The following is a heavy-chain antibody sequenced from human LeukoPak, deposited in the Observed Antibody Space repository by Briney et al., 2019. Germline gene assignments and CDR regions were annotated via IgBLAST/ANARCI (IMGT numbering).Heavy chain of an antibody. Sequence: SETLSLTCTVSGGSISSYYWSWIRQPPGKGLEWIGYIYYSGSTNYNPSLKSRVTISVDTSKNQFSLKLSSVTAEDTAVYYCAKDRARAYLTYYFDYWGQGTLVTVSS. CDR3: AKDRARAYLTYYFDY. CDR2: IYYSGST. CDR1: GGSISSYY. D-gene: IGHD1-14*01. V-gene: IGHV4-59*01. J-gene: IGHJ4*02.